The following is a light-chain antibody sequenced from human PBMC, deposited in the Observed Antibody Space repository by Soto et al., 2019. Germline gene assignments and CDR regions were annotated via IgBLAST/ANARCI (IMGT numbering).Light chain of an antibody. CDR3: QQRSNWLSLT. Sequence: EIVLTQSPATLSLSPGERATLSCRASQSVSSYLAWYQQKPGQAPRLLIYDASTRATGIPARFNGSGSGTDFTLTISSLEPEDFAVYYCQQRSNWLSLTFGGGTKVEIK. CDR1: QSVSSY. CDR2: DAS. V-gene: IGKV3-11*01. J-gene: IGKJ4*01.